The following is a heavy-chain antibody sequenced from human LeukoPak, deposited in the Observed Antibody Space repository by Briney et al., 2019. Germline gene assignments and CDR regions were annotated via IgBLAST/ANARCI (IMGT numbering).Heavy chain of an antibody. V-gene: IGHV3-30*02. CDR1: GFTFSSYD. D-gene: IGHD1-14*01. CDR2: IRYDGSNK. Sequence: PGGSLRLSCAASGFTFSSYDMHWVRQAPGKGREWVAFIRYDGSNKYYADSVKGRFTISRDNSKNTLYLQMNSLRAEDTAVYYCAKDRNDEFDYWGQGTLVTVSS. J-gene: IGHJ4*02. CDR3: AKDRNDEFDY.